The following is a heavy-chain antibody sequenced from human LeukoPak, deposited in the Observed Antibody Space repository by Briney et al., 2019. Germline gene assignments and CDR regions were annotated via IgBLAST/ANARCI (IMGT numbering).Heavy chain of an antibody. CDR3: ARGRSTVVTPDDAFDI. Sequence: GGSLRLSCAASGFTFSSYAMSWVRQAPGKGLEWVSAISGSGGSAYYADSVKGRFTISRDNSKNTLYLQMNSLRAEDTAVYYCARGRSTVVTPDDAFDIWGQGTMVTVSS. V-gene: IGHV3-23*01. CDR1: GFTFSSYA. D-gene: IGHD4-23*01. J-gene: IGHJ3*02. CDR2: ISGSGGSA.